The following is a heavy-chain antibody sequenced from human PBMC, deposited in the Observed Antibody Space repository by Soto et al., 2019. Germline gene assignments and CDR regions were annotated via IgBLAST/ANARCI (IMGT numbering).Heavy chain of an antibody. CDR2: INPSGGST. Sequence: ASVKVSCKASGYTFTSYYMHWVRQAPGQGLEWMGIINPSGGSTSYAQKFQGRVTMTRDTSTSTVYMELSSLRSEDTAVYYCAREELSMVRGVDGPYKWFDPWGQGTLVTVSS. V-gene: IGHV1-46*03. CDR3: AREELSMVRGVDGPYKWFDP. CDR1: GYTFTSYY. J-gene: IGHJ5*02. D-gene: IGHD3-10*01.